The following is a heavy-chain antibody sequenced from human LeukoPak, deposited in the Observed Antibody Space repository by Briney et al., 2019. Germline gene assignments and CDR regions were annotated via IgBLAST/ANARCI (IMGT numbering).Heavy chain of an antibody. J-gene: IGHJ3*02. D-gene: IGHD3-22*01. CDR3: ARDLVYYYDSII. Sequence: GGSLRLSCAASGFTFSGYAMHWVRQAPGKGLEWVAVISYDGSNKYYADSVKGRFTISRDNSKNTLYLQMNSLRAEDTAVYYCARDLVYYYDSIIWGQGTMVTVSS. CDR2: ISYDGSNK. V-gene: IGHV3-30-3*01. CDR1: GFTFSGYA.